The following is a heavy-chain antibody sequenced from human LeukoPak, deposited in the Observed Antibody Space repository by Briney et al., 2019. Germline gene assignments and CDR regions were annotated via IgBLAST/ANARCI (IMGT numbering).Heavy chain of an antibody. J-gene: IGHJ4*02. CDR3: AKGLSRSHKFDY. V-gene: IGHV3-30*02. D-gene: IGHD1-26*01. CDR1: GFTFSTHG. Sequence: PGGSLRLSCAASGFTFSTHGMHWVRQAPGKGLEWVAFIQNNGRNKYYGDSVKGRLTISRDNSKNTLYLEMNSLRAEDTAVYYCAKGLSRSHKFDYWGQGTLVTVSS. CDR2: IQNNGRNK.